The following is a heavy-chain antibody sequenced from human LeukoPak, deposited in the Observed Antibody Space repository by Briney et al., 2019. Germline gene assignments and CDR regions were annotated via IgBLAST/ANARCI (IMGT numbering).Heavy chain of an antibody. Sequence: GASVKVSCKASGYTFTGYYMHWVRQAPGQGLEWMGWINPNSGGTNYAQKFQGRVTMTRDMSTSTVYMELSSLRSEDTAVYYCARDARVVAARQLGYWGQGTLVTVSS. D-gene: IGHD6-6*01. J-gene: IGHJ4*02. CDR3: ARDARVVAARQLGY. CDR2: INPNSGGT. V-gene: IGHV1-2*02. CDR1: GYTFTGYY.